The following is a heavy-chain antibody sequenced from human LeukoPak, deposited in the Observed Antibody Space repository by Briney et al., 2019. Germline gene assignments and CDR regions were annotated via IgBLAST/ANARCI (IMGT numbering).Heavy chain of an antibody. CDR3: ARYPYGDYEGNDAFDI. D-gene: IGHD4-17*01. Sequence: SETLSLTCAVYGGSFSGYYWSWIRQPPGKGLEWIGEINHSGSTNYNPSLKSRVAISVDTSKNQFSLKLSSVTAADTAVYYCARYPYGDYEGNDAFDIWGQGTMVTVSS. CDR2: INHSGST. J-gene: IGHJ3*02. CDR1: GGSFSGYY. V-gene: IGHV4-34*01.